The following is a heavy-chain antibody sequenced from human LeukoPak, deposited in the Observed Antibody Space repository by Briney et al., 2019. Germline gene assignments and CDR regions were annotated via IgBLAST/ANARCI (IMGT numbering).Heavy chain of an antibody. CDR1: GYTFTSYD. J-gene: IGHJ6*03. CDR3: AREHSSSRYAGYYYYYMDV. V-gene: IGHV1-8*01. CDR2: MNPNSGNT. D-gene: IGHD6-13*01. Sequence: ASVKVSCKASGYTFTSYDINWVRQATGQGLEWMGWMNPNSGNTGYAQKFQGRVTMTRNTSISTAYMELSSLRSEDTAVYYCAREHSSSRYAGYYYYYMDVWGKGTTVTISS.